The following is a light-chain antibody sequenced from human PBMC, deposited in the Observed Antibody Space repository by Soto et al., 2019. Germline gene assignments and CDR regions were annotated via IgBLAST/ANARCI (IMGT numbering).Light chain of an antibody. CDR3: QQYGGTPPIT. J-gene: IGKJ5*01. CDR2: GAS. V-gene: IGKV3-20*01. CDR1: QKISSRY. Sequence: EIVLTQSPGTLSLSPGEKATLSCRASQKISSRYLAWYLQKPGQAPRFLIYGASSRATGIPDRFSGSGSGTGFTLTISRLEPEDFAVYYCQQYGGTPPITFGQGTRLEIK.